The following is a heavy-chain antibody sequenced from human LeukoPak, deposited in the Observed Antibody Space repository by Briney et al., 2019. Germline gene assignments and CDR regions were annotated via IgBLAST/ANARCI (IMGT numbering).Heavy chain of an antibody. CDR1: GGTFSSYA. D-gene: IGHD1-26*01. V-gene: IGHV1-69*04. CDR2: IIPILGIA. CDR3: ARGGEGVGATTGDY. J-gene: IGHJ4*02. Sequence: ASVKVSCKASGGTFSSYAICWVRQAPGQGLEWMGRIIPILGIANYAQKFQGRVTITADKSTSTAYMELSSLRSEDTAVYYCARGGEGVGATTGDYWGQGTLVTVSS.